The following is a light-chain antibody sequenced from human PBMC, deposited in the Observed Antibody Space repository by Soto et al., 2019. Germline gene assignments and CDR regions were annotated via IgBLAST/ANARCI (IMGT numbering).Light chain of an antibody. V-gene: IGKV3-11*01. Sequence: EIVLTQSPATLSLSPGERATLSCRASQSVTNYVAWYQQKPGQAPRLLIYDASNRATGIPARFSGSGSGTDVTLTISSLEPEDFGVYYCQQRDDLYTFGQGTKLEIK. CDR2: DAS. CDR3: QQRDDLYT. CDR1: QSVTNY. J-gene: IGKJ2*01.